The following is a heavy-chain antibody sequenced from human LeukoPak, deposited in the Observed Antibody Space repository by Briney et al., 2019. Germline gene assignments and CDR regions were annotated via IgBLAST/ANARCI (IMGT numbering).Heavy chain of an antibody. J-gene: IGHJ3*02. CDR3: ARESSETSMVRGRDAFDI. V-gene: IGHV4-39*07. CDR1: GGSISTSNYY. CDR2: IFYSGST. Sequence: PSETLSLTCTVSGGSISTSNYYWGWIRQPPGKGLEWIGNIFYSGSTYYSPSLRSRVTISLDTSRNQFSLKLNSVTAADTAVYYCARESSETSMVRGRDAFDIWGQGTMVTVSS. D-gene: IGHD3-10*01.